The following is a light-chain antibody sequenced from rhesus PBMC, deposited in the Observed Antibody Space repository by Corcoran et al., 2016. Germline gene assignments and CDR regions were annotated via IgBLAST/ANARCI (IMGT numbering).Light chain of an antibody. CDR1: QGISTY. J-gene: IGKJ1*01. CDR2: AVS. Sequence: DIQMTQSPSSLSASVGDTVNITCRASQGISTYLHWYQQKPGKAPKRRIYAVSSLECGVPSRLSVSGSVTEFTLTISILQPEDLATYYCLQHNMAPWTFGQGTKVEIK. CDR3: LQHNMAPWT. V-gene: IGKV1-43*02.